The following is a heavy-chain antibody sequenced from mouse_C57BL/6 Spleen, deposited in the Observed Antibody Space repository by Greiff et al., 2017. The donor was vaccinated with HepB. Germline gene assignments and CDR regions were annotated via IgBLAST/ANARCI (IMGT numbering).Heavy chain of an antibody. J-gene: IGHJ2*01. D-gene: IGHD2-4*01. CDR1: GYTFTDYY. V-gene: IGHV1-26*01. Sequence: EVKLVESGPELVKPGASVKISCKASGYTFTDYYMNWVKQSHGKSLEWIGDINPNNGGTSYNQKFKGKATLTVDKSSSTAYMELRSLTSEDSAVYYCARAGNYDYDEGHFDYWGQGTTLTVSS. CDR2: INPNNGGT. CDR3: ARAGNYDYDEGHFDY.